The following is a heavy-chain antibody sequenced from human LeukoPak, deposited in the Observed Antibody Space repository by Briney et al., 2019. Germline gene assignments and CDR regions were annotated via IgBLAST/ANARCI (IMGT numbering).Heavy chain of an antibody. J-gene: IGHJ2*01. CDR2: ITHSGSP. Sequence: PSETLSLTCVVSSGSLSGYYWRWIRQPPGGGLEWLGEITHSGSPNYNPSLKSRVTISGDTSKKQFSLNLTSVTAADTGVYYCARGVDLWGRGTPVTVSS. CDR3: ARGVDL. CDR1: SGSLSGYY. V-gene: IGHV4-34*01.